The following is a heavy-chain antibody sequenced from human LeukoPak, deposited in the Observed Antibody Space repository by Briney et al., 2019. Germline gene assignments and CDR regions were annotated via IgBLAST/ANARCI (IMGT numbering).Heavy chain of an antibody. Sequence: TSQTLSLTCTVSGGSVSSGTYYWNWIRQPAEKGLEWIGRMYTSGRTNYSPSLKSRVTISVDTSKNQFSLKLTSVTAADTAVYYCASQTLTDDAFDIWGQGTMVTVSS. J-gene: IGHJ3*02. D-gene: IGHD1-20*01. CDR2: MYTSGRT. V-gene: IGHV4-61*02. CDR3: ASQTLTDDAFDI. CDR1: GGSVSSGTYY.